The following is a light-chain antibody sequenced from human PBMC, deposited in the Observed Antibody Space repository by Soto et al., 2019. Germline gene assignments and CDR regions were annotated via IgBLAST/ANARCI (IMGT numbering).Light chain of an antibody. CDR2: QAS. CDR3: PQYKSFST. Sequence: DIPMTQSPSNLSASVGDRVTITCRASQSISNWLAWFHQKPGKAPRFLVSQASTLESGGTSWCSGSGFWAEFSLIISNLQPDDFATYYCPQYKSFSTFGQGAKLE. V-gene: IGKV1-5*03. CDR1: QSISNW. J-gene: IGKJ2*01.